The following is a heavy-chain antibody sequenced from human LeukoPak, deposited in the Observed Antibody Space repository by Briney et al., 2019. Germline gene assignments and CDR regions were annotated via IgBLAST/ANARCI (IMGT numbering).Heavy chain of an antibody. CDR1: GGSISSSSYY. CDR2: IYYSGST. V-gene: IGHV4-39*07. D-gene: IGHD2-2*01. CDR3: ARQSIVVVPAAIGGWFDP. J-gene: IGHJ5*02. Sequence: PSETLSLTCTVSGGSISSSSYYWGWIRQPPGKGLEWIGSIYYSGSTYYNPSLKSRVTISVDTSKNQFSLKLSSETAADTAVYYCARQSIVVVPAAIGGWFDPWGQGTLVTVSS.